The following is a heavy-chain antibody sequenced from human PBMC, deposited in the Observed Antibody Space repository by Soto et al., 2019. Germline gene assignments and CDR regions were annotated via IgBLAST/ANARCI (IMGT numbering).Heavy chain of an antibody. J-gene: IGHJ4*02. CDR2: ISGNGGST. D-gene: IGHD3-10*01. CDR3: ARRGYGLYFDY. V-gene: IGHV3-64*01. Sequence: EVQLVESGGGLVQPGGSLRLSCAASGFTFSSYAMHWVRQAPGKGLEYVSAISGNGGSTYYANSVKGRFTISRDNSKNTLYVQMGSLRVEDMGVYYCARRGYGLYFDYWGQGTLVTVSS. CDR1: GFTFSSYA.